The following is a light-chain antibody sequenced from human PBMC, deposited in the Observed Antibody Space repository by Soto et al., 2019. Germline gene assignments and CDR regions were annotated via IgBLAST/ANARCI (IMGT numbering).Light chain of an antibody. J-gene: IGKJ4*01. CDR1: QSVLYSSNNKNY. V-gene: IGKV4-1*01. CDR3: QQYYSSPPT. Sequence: DIVMTQSPDSLAVSLGERATINCKSSQSVLYSSNNKNYLAWYQQKPGQPPKLLIYWASIRESGVPDRLSGSGSGTDFPLTISSLQAEDVAVYYCQQYYSSPPTFGGGTKVEIK. CDR2: WAS.